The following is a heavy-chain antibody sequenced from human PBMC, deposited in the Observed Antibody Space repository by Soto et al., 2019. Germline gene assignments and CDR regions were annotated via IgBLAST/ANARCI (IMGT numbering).Heavy chain of an antibody. Sequence: QLQLQESGSGLVKPSQTLSLTCAVSGGSISSGGYSWSWIRQPPGKGLEWIGYIYHSGSTYYNPSLKGRFTTSVDTSQNQFSMKLSSVTAADTAVYYCARGTPRFDPWGQGTLVTVSS. CDR1: GGSISSGGYS. J-gene: IGHJ5*02. CDR2: IYHSGST. CDR3: ARGTPRFDP. V-gene: IGHV4-30-2*01.